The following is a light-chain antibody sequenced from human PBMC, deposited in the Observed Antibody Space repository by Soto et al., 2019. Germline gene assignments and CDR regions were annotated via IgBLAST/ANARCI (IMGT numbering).Light chain of an antibody. CDR1: QGISSY. CDR3: QQYYSYPVT. Sequence: AIRMTQSPSSFSASTGDRVTITCRASQGISSYLAWYQQKPGKAPKLLIYAASTLQSEVPSRFSGSGSGTDFTLTISCLQSEDFANYYCQQYYSYPVTFGPGTKVDIK. J-gene: IGKJ3*01. CDR2: AAS. V-gene: IGKV1-8*01.